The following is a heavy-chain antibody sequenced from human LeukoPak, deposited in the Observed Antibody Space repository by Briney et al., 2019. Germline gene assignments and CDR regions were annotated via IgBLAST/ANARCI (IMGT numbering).Heavy chain of an antibody. J-gene: IGHJ5*02. CDR1: GYSFTSYW. CDR2: IYPGDSDT. D-gene: IGHD6-13*01. V-gene: IGHV5-51*01. Sequence: GESLKISCKGSGYSFTSYWIGWVRQMPGKGLEWMGIIYPGDSDTRYSPSFQGQVTISADKSISTAYLQWSSLKASDTAMYYCARIPRYSSSWYSSSYFDPWGQGTLVTVSS. CDR3: ARIPRYSSSWYSSSYFDP.